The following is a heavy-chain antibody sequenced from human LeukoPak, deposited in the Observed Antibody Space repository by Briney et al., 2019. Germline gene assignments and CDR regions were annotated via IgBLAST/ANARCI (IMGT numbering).Heavy chain of an antibody. D-gene: IGHD1-20*01. V-gene: IGHV3-74*01. J-gene: IGHJ4*02. CDR1: GFTFNIHW. Sequence: GGSLRRSCAASGFTFNIHWMHWVRQVPVKGLVWVSRINTDGSTTDYAESVKGRFTISRDNAKNTLYLQMNSLRAEDTAVYYCARDLNSNQIDYWGQGSLVTVSS. CDR3: ARDLNSNQIDY. CDR2: INTDGSTT.